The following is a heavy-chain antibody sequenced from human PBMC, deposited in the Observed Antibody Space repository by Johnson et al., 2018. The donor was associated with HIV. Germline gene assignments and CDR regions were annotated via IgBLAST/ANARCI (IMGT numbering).Heavy chain of an antibody. Sequence: ASGFTFSSYWMSWVRQAPGKGLEWVANIKQDGSEKYYVDSVKGRFTISRDNAKNSLYLQINSLRAEDTAVYYCARSATGTTADAFDIWGQGTMVTVSS. CDR1: GFTFSSYW. CDR2: IKQDGSEK. J-gene: IGHJ3*02. V-gene: IGHV3-7*01. D-gene: IGHD1-7*01. CDR3: ARSATGTTADAFDI.